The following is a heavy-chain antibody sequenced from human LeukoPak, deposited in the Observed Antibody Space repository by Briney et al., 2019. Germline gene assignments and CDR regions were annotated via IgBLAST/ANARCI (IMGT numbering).Heavy chain of an antibody. CDR1: GYTFTSYY. V-gene: IGHV1-46*01. D-gene: IGHD2-2*01. CDR2: INPSGGST. Sequence: ASVKVSCKASGYTFTSYYIHWVRQAPGQGLEWMGIINPSGGSTSYAQKFQGRVTMTRDTYTSTVYMELSSLRSEDTAVYYCARDGSEYQPHGGSVWFDPWGQGTLVTVSS. J-gene: IGHJ5*02. CDR3: ARDGSEYQPHGGSVWFDP.